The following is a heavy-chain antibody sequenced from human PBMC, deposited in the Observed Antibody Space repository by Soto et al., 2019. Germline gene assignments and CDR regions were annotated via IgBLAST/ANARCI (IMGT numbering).Heavy chain of an antibody. V-gene: IGHV3-23*01. J-gene: IGHJ6*03. D-gene: IGHD1-1*01. CDR2: ISGSGGST. Sequence: GGSLRLSCAASGFTFSSYAMSWVRQAPGKGLEWVSAISGSGGSTYYADSVKGRFTISRDNSKNTLYLQMNSLRAEDTAVYYCAKVRYNWNDVSIVNYYMDVWGKGATVTVSS. CDR3: AKVRYNWNDVSIVNYYMDV. CDR1: GFTFSSYA.